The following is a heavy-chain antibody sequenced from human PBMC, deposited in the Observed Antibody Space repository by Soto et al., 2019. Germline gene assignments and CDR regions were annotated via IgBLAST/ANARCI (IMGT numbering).Heavy chain of an antibody. V-gene: IGHV3-21*01. CDR3: ARDGRRGYNYYYGMDV. J-gene: IGHJ6*04. CDR2: ISSSSSYI. CDR1: GFTFSSYS. Sequence: RGSLRLSCAASGFTFSSYSMNWVRQAPGKGLEWVSSISSSSSYIYYADSVKGRFTISRDNAKNSLYLQMNSLRAEDTAVYYCARDGRRGYNYYYGMDVWGKGPTVTVSS. D-gene: IGHD5-12*01.